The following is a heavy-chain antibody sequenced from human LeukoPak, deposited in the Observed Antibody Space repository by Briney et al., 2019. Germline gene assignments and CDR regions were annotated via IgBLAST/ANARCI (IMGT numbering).Heavy chain of an antibody. D-gene: IGHD3-16*01. CDR2: INSDGSST. J-gene: IGHJ4*02. V-gene: IGHV3-74*01. CDR1: GFTLSSSW. Sequence: PGRSLRLSCAASGFTLSSSWMHWVRQAPGKGLVWVSRINSDGSSTSYADSVKGRFTISRDNAKNTLYLQMNSLRVEDTAVYYCARGIIGGGDYWGQGTLVTVSS. CDR3: ARGIIGGGDY.